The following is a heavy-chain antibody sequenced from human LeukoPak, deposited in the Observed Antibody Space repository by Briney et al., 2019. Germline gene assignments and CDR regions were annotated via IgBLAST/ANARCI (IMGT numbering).Heavy chain of an antibody. CDR3: TTSQQLLNYAYDF. Sequence: GGSLRLSCAASGFTFNIAWITWVRQAPGKWLEWVGRIKTQIDGGTTDYAAPVKGRFTISRDDSKNTLYLQMNSLKTEDTGVYYCTTSQQLLNYAYDFWGQGTMVTV. V-gene: IGHV3-15*01. CDR1: GFTFNIAW. J-gene: IGHJ3*01. D-gene: IGHD2-2*01. CDR2: IKTQIDGGTT.